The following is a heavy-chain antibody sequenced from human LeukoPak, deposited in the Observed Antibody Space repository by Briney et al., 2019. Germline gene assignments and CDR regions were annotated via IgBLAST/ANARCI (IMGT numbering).Heavy chain of an antibody. J-gene: IGHJ4*02. CDR2: IYYSGST. CDR1: GGSISSYY. Sequence: PSETLSLTCTVSGGSISSYYWSWIRQPPGKGLEWIGYIYYSGSTNYNPSLKSRVTISVDTSKNQFSLKLSSVTAADTAVYYCVGSYSSYVYYWGQGTLVTASS. D-gene: IGHD1-26*01. V-gene: IGHV4-59*01. CDR3: VGSYSSYVYY.